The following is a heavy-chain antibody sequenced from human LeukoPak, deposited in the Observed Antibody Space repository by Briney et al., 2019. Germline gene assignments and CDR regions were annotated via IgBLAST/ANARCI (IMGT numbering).Heavy chain of an antibody. V-gene: IGHV4-59*01. D-gene: IGHD1-26*01. CDR1: GGSINNYY. J-gene: IGHJ4*02. Sequence: SETLPLTCTVSGGSINNYYWTWIRQPPGKGLEWIGDIYYSVTTNYNPSLKSRVTISVDTSKNQFSLNLSPVTAADTAVYYCARAGANRGSYWLIDYWGQGTLVTVSS. CDR2: IYYSVTT. CDR3: ARAGANRGSYWLIDY.